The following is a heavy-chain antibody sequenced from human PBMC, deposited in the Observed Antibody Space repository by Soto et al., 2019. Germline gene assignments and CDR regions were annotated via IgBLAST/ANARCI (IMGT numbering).Heavy chain of an antibody. D-gene: IGHD2-2*01. Sequence: SLSLTCAVSVGSISSGNYYWSWILQHPGKGLEWIGYIYYSGSTYYTPSLKSRVTISVDTSKNQFSLKLSSVTAADTAVYYCARTPSGYYFDYWGQGSLVTVSS. CDR1: VGSISSGNYY. CDR3: ARTPSGYYFDY. CDR2: IYYSGST. V-gene: IGHV4-31*11. J-gene: IGHJ4*02.